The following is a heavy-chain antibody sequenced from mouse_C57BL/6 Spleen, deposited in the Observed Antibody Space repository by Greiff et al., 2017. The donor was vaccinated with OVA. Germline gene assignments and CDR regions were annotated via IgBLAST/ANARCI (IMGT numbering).Heavy chain of an antibody. Sequence: VQLQQSGAELVKPGASVKISCKASGYAFSSYWMNWVKQRPGKGLEWIGQIYPGDGDTNYNGKFKGKATLTADKSSSTAYMQLSSLTSEDSAVYFCARDSNYSGYFDYWGQGTTLTVSS. V-gene: IGHV1-80*01. CDR3: ARDSNYSGYFDY. CDR1: GYAFSSYW. D-gene: IGHD2-5*01. J-gene: IGHJ2*01. CDR2: IYPGDGDT.